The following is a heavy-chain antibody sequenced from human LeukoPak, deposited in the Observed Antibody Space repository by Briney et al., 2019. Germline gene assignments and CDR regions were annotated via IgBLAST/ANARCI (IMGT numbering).Heavy chain of an antibody. Sequence: GGSLKLSCAASGFTFSSYEMNWVRQAPGKGLEWVSYISSSGSTIYYADSVKGRFTISRDNAKNSLYLQMNSLRAEDTAVYYCARAPRGVPYSSGMTVWGKGPTFTAS. CDR2: ISSSGSTI. CDR3: ARAPRGVPYSSGMTV. CDR1: GFTFSSYE. V-gene: IGHV3-48*03. J-gene: IGHJ6*04. D-gene: IGHD2-15*01.